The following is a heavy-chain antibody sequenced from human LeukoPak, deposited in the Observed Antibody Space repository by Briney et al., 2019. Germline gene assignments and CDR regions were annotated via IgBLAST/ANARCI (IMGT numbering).Heavy chain of an antibody. D-gene: IGHD2-2*01. V-gene: IGHV3-7*01. CDR2: IKQDGSQK. Sequence: GGSLRLSCAASGFSFSSYRMTWVRQAPGKGLEWVANIKQDGSQKYYVDSVKGRFTISRDNAKNSLYLQMNSLRAEDTAVYYCVSTGSQLDYWGQGTLVTVSS. J-gene: IGHJ4*02. CDR1: GFSFSSYR. CDR3: VSTGSQLDY.